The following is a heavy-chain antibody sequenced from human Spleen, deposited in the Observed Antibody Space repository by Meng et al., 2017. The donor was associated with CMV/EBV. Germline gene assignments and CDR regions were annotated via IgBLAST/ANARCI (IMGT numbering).Heavy chain of an antibody. D-gene: IGHD2-2*01. J-gene: IGHJ6*02. Sequence: SETLSLTCTVSGGSISNDNYYWAWIRQPPGKGLEWIGYIYYSGSTNYNPSLRGRVRISADTSKNHFSLELSSVTAADTAIYYCARDRAAIGDYYYAMDVWGQGTAVTVSS. V-gene: IGHV4-61*03. CDR1: GGSISNDNYY. CDR2: IYYSGST. CDR3: ARDRAAIGDYYYAMDV.